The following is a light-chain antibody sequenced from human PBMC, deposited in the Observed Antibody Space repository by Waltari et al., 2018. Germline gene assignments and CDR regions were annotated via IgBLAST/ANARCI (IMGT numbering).Light chain of an antibody. CDR2: AAS. V-gene: IGKV1-16*01. Sequence: DVHMTQSPASVSSPVGASVTITCRASRGINHYLAWFQLKPGKAPRSLIYAASTLQSGAPSTFSGSGSGTQFALTISSLQPEDFGTYYCLQYYSYPGTFGPGTRVDI. J-gene: IGKJ3*01. CDR3: LQYYSYPGT. CDR1: RGINHY.